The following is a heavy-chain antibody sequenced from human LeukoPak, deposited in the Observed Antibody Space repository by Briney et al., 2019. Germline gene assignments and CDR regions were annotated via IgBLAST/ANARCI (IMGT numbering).Heavy chain of an antibody. J-gene: IGHJ6*02. Sequence: SVKVSCKASGGTFSSYSISWVRQAPGQGLEWMGGIIPIFDTADYAQKFQGRVTITADESTSTAYMELSSLRSEDTAEFYCARISLGAIWGYYYGMDVWGQGTTVTVSS. CDR1: GGTFSSYS. V-gene: IGHV1-69*13. D-gene: IGHD1-26*01. CDR3: ARISLGAIWGYYYGMDV. CDR2: IIPIFDTA.